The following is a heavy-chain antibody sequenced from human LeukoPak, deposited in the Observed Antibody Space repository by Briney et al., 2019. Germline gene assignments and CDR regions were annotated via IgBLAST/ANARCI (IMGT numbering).Heavy chain of an antibody. V-gene: IGHV3-23*01. D-gene: IGHD2-21*01. Sequence: GGSLRLSCAASGFNFSRSAMTWVRQAPGKGLEWVSSSSGDSGRTEYAASVKGRFTISRDDSKSLLYLQMNSLGAEDTALYYCSSQMGDHWGQGIPVIVSS. CDR3: SSQMGDH. CDR2: SSGDSGRT. J-gene: IGHJ4*02. CDR1: GFNFSRSA.